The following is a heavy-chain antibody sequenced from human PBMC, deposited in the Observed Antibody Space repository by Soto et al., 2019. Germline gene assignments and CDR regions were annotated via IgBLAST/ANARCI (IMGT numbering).Heavy chain of an antibody. Sequence: SETLSLTCTVSGGSISSYYWSWIRQPPGKGLEWIGYIYYSGSTNYNPSLKSRVTISVGTPKNQFSLKLSSVTAADTAVYYCARLRFLEWLFKTENWFDPWGQGTLVTVSS. J-gene: IGHJ5*02. CDR3: ARLRFLEWLFKTENWFDP. D-gene: IGHD3-3*01. CDR2: IYYSGST. CDR1: GGSISSYY. V-gene: IGHV4-59*01.